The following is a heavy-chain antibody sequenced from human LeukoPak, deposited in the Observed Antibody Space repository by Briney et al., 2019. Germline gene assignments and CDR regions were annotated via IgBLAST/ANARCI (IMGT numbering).Heavy chain of an antibody. Sequence: GGPLRLSCAASGFTFSSYGMHWVRQAPGKGLEWVAVIWYDGSNKYYADSVKGRFTISRDNSKNTLYLQMNSLRAEDTAVYYCASRDGYNQGFRAFDIWGQGTMVTVSS. D-gene: IGHD5-24*01. J-gene: IGHJ3*02. CDR2: IWYDGSNK. CDR1: GFTFSSYG. CDR3: ASRDGYNQGFRAFDI. V-gene: IGHV3-33*01.